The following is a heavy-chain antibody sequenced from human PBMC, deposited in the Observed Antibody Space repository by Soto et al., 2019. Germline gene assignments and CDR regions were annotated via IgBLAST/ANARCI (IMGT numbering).Heavy chain of an antibody. V-gene: IGHV1-18*01. Sequence: ASVKVSCKASGYTFTSYGISWVRQAPGQGLEWMGWISAYNGNTNYAQKLQGRVTMTTDTSTSTAYMELRSLRSDDTAVYYCARDFLSYDSSGYVLDALDIWGQGTMVTVSS. CDR3: ARDFLSYDSSGYVLDALDI. CDR1: GYTFTSYG. D-gene: IGHD3-22*01. J-gene: IGHJ3*02. CDR2: ISAYNGNT.